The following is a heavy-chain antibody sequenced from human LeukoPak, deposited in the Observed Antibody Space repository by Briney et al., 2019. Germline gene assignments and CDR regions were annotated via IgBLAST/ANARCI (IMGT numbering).Heavy chain of an antibody. CDR3: ARVDVGAAGGVY. CDR2: IYSGGST. J-gene: IGHJ4*02. V-gene: IGHV3-66*01. CDR1: GFTVTSNY. Sequence: GGSLRLSCAASGFTVTSNYMSWVRQAPGEGLEWVSVIYSGGSTYYGDSVKGRFTISRDNSKNTEYLQMKSLRAEDTAGYYCARVDVGAAGGVYWGQGTLVTVSS. D-gene: IGHD2-15*01.